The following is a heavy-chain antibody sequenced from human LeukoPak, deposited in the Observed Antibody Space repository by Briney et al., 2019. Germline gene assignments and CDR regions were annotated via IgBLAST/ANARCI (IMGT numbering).Heavy chain of an antibody. J-gene: IGHJ4*02. CDR2: FYISGGT. CDR1: GGSISSYY. Sequence: PSETLSLTCTVSGGSISSYYWSWIRQPAGKGLEWIGRFYISGGTNYNPSLKSRVTMSVDTSKNQFSLRLNSVTAADTAVYYCARAWAADYFDYWGQGTLVTVSS. V-gene: IGHV4-4*07. CDR3: ARAWAADYFDY.